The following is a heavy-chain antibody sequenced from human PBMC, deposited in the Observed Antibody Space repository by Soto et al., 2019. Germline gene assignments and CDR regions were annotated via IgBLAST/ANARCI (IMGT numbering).Heavy chain of an antibody. D-gene: IGHD6-19*01. V-gene: IGHV1-2*02. CDR3: ARDQSPSSGWPGMDV. J-gene: IGHJ6*02. CDR2: INPNSGGT. Sequence: QVQLVQSGAEVKKPGASVKVSCKASGYTFTDYYMHWVRQAPGQGLEWMGWINPNSGGTNYAQKFQGRVTMPGDTSISTAYMELNRLTSDDTAVYYCARDQSPSSGWPGMDVWGQGTTVTVSS. CDR1: GYTFTDYY.